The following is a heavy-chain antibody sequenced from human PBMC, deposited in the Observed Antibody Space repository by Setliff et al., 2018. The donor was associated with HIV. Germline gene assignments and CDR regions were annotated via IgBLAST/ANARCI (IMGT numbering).Heavy chain of an antibody. J-gene: IGHJ4*02. V-gene: IGHV4-38-2*01. CDR3: ARQGVWVHDSSCYYFGHFDY. CDR2: IYNSGST. CDR1: GYSISSGYY. Sequence: SETLSLTCAVSGYSISSGYYWGWIRQPPGKGLEWIGNIYNSGSTYYNPSLKSRVTISVDTSKNQFSLKLSSVTAAGSAVYYCARQGVWVHDSSCYYFGHFDYWGQGTLVTVSS. D-gene: IGHD3-22*01.